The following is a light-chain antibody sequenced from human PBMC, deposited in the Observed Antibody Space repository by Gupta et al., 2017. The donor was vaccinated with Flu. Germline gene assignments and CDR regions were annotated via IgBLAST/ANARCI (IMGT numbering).Light chain of an antibody. CDR3: CSYAGTSVV. J-gene: IGLJ2*01. CDR2: DVR. Sequence: QSVLTQPRSVSGSPRQPPTISCTGTGSDIGGYYYVSWYQQHPGKAPKFLIYDVRRRPTGVPKRFPGSKSGNTTSLTISGYQGEDEALYCCCSYAGTSVVFGRGTALTVL. V-gene: IGLV2-11*01. CDR1: GSDIGGYYY.